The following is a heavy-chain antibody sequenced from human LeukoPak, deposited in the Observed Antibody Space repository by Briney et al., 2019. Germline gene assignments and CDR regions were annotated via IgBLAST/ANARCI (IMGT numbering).Heavy chain of an antibody. J-gene: IGHJ4*02. CDR3: AGLDTIMVRDAGY. Sequence: GGSLRLSCAASGFTFSNYWKSWVRQAPGKGLDWVANIRKDGNDEYYVDSVKGRFTISRDNAKNSLYLQMNSLRAEDTAVYYCAGLDTIMVRDAGYWGQGTLVIVSS. CDR1: GFTFSNYW. D-gene: IGHD5-18*01. CDR2: IRKDGNDE. V-gene: IGHV3-7*01.